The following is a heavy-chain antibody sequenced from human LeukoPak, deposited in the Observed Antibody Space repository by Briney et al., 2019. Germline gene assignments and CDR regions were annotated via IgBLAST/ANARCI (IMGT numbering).Heavy chain of an antibody. CDR2: MSDSGSS. J-gene: IGHJ3*02. CDR1: GGSISGGGYS. V-gene: IGHV4-30-2*01. D-gene: IGHD3-9*01. CDR3: ARYDLLPGSHDAFDI. Sequence: SETLSLTCAVSGGSISGGGYSWGWSRQPPGKGLEWIGYMSDSGSSYYNPSLKSRVTVSVDRSKNHFSLKLSSVTAADTAVYYCARYDLLPGSHDAFDIWGQGTMVTVSS.